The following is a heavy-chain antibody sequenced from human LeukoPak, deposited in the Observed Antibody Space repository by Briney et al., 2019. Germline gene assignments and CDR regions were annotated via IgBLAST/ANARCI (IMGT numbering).Heavy chain of an antibody. CDR3: ARHYYGSENYYFDF. Sequence: SETLSLTCAVYGGSFSGYYWSWIRQPPGKGLEWIGEINHSGSTNYNPSLKSRVTISVDTSKNQFSLKLSSVTAADTAVYYCARHYYGSENYYFDFWGQGTLVTVSS. D-gene: IGHD3-10*01. CDR2: INHSGST. CDR1: GGSFSGYY. J-gene: IGHJ4*02. V-gene: IGHV4-34*01.